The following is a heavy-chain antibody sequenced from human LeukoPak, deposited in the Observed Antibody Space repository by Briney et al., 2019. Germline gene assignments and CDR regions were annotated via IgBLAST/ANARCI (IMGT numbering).Heavy chain of an antibody. CDR2: IRYDGSNK. D-gene: IGHD3-9*01. CDR1: GFTFSSYG. Sequence: PGRSLRLSCAASGFTFSSYGMHWVRQAPGKGLEWVAFIRYDGSNKYYADSVKGRFTISRDNSKNTLYLQMNSLRAEDTAVYYCAKDWILDSSSDYWGQGTLVTVSS. V-gene: IGHV3-30*02. CDR3: AKDWILDSSSDY. J-gene: IGHJ4*02.